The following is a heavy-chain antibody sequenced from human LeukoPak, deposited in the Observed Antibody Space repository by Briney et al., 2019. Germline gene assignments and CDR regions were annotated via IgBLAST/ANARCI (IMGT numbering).Heavy chain of an antibody. J-gene: IGHJ4*02. Sequence: ASQTLSLTCTVSGGSISSGDYYWSWIRQPPGKGLEWIGYIYYSGSTYYNPSLKSRVTISVDTSKNQFSLKLSSVTAADTAVYYCARAGYYDSSGYYHFDYWGQGTLVTVSS. CDR3: ARAGYYDSSGYYHFDY. CDR1: GGSISSGDYY. CDR2: IYYSGST. V-gene: IGHV4-30-4*01. D-gene: IGHD3-22*01.